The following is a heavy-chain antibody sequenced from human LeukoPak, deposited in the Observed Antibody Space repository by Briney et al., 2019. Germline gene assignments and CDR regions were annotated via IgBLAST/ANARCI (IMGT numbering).Heavy chain of an antibody. D-gene: IGHD6-19*01. CDR3: ARGGPQWLVLRKRFYFDS. J-gene: IGHJ4*02. V-gene: IGHV1-2*02. Sequence: GASVKVSCKTSGYSFTAFYIHWVRQAPGQGLEWMGWIHPRRGDTNYAQKFQGRVTMTRDTSISTAYLDLSSLRSDDTAVYFCARGGPQWLVLRKRFYFDSWGQGTLVTVSS. CDR1: GYSFTAFY. CDR2: IHPRRGDT.